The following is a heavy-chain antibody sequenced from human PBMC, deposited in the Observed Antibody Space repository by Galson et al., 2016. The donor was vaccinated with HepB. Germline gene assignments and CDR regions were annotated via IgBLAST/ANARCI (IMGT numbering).Heavy chain of an antibody. CDR2: ISSKAVGGTT. CDR3: TSVSLHLWWGAFDI. Sequence: SLRLSCAASGFSFSDAWINWVRRAPGKGLEWGGRISSKAVGGTTDYAAPVNGRFTISRDDSKNTLYLQMNSLKTEYTAVYYCTSVSLHLWWGAFDIWGQGTTVIVSS. V-gene: IGHV3-15*01. D-gene: IGHD4/OR15-4a*01. J-gene: IGHJ3*02. CDR1: GFSFSDAW.